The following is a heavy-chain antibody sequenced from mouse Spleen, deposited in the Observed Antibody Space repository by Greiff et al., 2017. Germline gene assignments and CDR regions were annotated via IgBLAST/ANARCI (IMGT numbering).Heavy chain of an antibody. V-gene: IGHV1-9*01. Sequence: QVQLKQSGAELMNPGASVKLSCKATGYTFTGYWIEWVKQRPGHGLEWIGEILPGSGITNYNEMFKGKATFTSDTSSNTAYMQLSSLTTEDSAIYYCALKSGDFDVWGTGTTVTVSS. CDR1: GYTFTGYW. CDR3: ALKSGDFDV. CDR2: ILPGSGIT. J-gene: IGHJ1*03. D-gene: IGHD1-3*01.